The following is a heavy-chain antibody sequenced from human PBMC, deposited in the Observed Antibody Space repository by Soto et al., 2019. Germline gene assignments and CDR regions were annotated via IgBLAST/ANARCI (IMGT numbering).Heavy chain of an antibody. Sequence: GESLKISCQGSGYRFTGYWIGWVRQMPGKGLEWMGIIYPGDSYTTYSPSFQGQVTMSADKSITTAYLQWSSLKASDTAIYYCARVDPTNGGWFDPWGQGTQVTVSS. CDR2: IYPGDSYT. J-gene: IGHJ5*02. CDR3: ARVDPTNGGWFDP. D-gene: IGHD3-10*01. CDR1: GYRFTGYW. V-gene: IGHV5-51*01.